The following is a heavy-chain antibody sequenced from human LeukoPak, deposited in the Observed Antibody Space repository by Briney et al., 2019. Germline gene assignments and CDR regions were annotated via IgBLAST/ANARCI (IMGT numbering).Heavy chain of an antibody. CDR3: AKATFDVYDFWSGYYEGVDY. V-gene: IGHV3-23*01. J-gene: IGHJ4*02. Sequence: GGSLRLSCAASGFTFSSYAMSWVRQAPGKGLEWVSAISGSGGSTYYADSVKGRFTISRDNSKNTLYLQMSSLRAEDTAVYYCAKATFDVYDFWSGYYEGVDYWGQGTLVTVSS. CDR1: GFTFSSYA. CDR2: ISGSGGST. D-gene: IGHD3-3*01.